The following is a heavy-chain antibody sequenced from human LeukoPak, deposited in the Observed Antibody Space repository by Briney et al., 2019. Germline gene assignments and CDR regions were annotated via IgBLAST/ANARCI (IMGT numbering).Heavy chain of an antibody. D-gene: IGHD3/OR15-3a*01. Sequence: SETLSLTCTVSGGSISSSRYYWGWIRQPPGKGLEWIGSIYYSGSTYYNPSLKSRVTISVDTSRNQFSLKLSSVTAADTAVYYCARRRTGDYFDYWGQGTLVTVSS. CDR1: GGSISSSRYY. J-gene: IGHJ4*02. CDR3: ARRRTGDYFDY. V-gene: IGHV4-39*01. CDR2: IYYSGST.